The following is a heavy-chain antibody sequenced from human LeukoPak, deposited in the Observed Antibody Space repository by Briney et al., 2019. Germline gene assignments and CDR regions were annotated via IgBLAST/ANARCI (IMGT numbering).Heavy chain of an antibody. V-gene: IGHV4-34*01. CDR2: INHSGST. Sequence: SETLSLTCAVYGGSFSGYYWSWIRQPPGKGLEWIGEINHSGSTYYNPSLKSRVTISVDTSKNQFSLKLSSVTAADTAMYYCARGPGIAVAGTSSWFDYWGQGTLVTVSS. CDR3: ARGPGIAVAGTSSWFDY. D-gene: IGHD6-19*01. CDR1: GGSFSGYY. J-gene: IGHJ4*02.